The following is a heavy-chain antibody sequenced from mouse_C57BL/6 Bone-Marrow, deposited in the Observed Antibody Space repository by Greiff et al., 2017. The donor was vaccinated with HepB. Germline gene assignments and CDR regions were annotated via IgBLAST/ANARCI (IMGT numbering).Heavy chain of an antibody. CDR1: GYTFTDYY. CDR2: IFPGSGST. V-gene: IGHV1-75*01. J-gene: IGHJ2*01. D-gene: IGHD1-1*01. Sequence: QVQLQQSGPELVKPGASVKISCKASGYTFTDYYINWVKQRPGQGLEWIGWIFPGSGSTYYNEKFKGKATLTVDKSSSTAYMLLSSLTSEDSAVYFCARWGDYYYGSRTFDYWGQGTTLTVSS. CDR3: ARWGDYYYGSRTFDY.